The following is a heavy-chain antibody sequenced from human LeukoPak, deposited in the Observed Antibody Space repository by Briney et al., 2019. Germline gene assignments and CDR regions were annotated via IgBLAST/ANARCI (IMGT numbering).Heavy chain of an antibody. D-gene: IGHD3-10*01. CDR3: AREMGGDYGSGTFFDL. J-gene: IGHJ4*02. CDR2: ISSGGDTK. Sequence: GGSLRLSCAASEFIFSDYYMSWVRQAPGKGLEWVSYISSGGDTKYYADSVKGRFTISRDNAKNSLYLQMNNLRAEDTAVYYCAREMGGDYGSGTFFDLWGQGNMVTVSS. CDR1: EFIFSDYY. V-gene: IGHV3-11*01.